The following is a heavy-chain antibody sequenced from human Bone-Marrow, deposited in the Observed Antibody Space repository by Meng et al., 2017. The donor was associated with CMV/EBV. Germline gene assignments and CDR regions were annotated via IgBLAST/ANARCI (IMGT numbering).Heavy chain of an antibody. J-gene: IGHJ6*02. V-gene: IGHV5-51*01. CDR3: AKSGGSDYSNDYDYYVMDV. CDR1: GYSFTSYW. Sequence: GGSLRLSCKGSGYSFTSYWIGWVRQMPGKGLEWMGIIYPGDSDTRYSPSFQGQVTISADKSISTAYLQWSSLKASDTAMYYCAKSGGSDYSNDYDYYVMDVWGQATTATFAS. D-gene: IGHD4-11*01. CDR2: IYPGDSDT.